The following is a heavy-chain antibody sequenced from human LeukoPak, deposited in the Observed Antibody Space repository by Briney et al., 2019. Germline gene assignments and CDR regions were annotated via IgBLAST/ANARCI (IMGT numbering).Heavy chain of an antibody. CDR3: ARDLPIAAGNNWFDP. J-gene: IGHJ5*02. Sequence: GASVKVSFKAPGYTFTSYGISWVRQAPGQGLEWMGWISAYNGNTNYAQKLQGRVTMTTDTSTSTAYMELRSLRSDDTAVYYCARDLPIAAGNNWFDPWGQGTLVTVSS. D-gene: IGHD6-13*01. V-gene: IGHV1-18*01. CDR2: ISAYNGNT. CDR1: GYTFTSYG.